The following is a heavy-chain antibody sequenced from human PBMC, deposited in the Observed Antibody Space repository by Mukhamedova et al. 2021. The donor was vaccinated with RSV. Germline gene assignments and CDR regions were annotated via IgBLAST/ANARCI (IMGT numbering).Heavy chain of an antibody. Sequence: VRQAPGKGLEWVSSISSSSSYIYYADSVKGRFTISRDNAKNSLYLQMNSLRAEDTAVYYCARELIVVVPAALGDDAFDIWGQGP. CDR3: ARELIVVVPAALGDDAFDI. D-gene: IGHD2-2*01. J-gene: IGHJ3*02. CDR2: ISSSSSYI. V-gene: IGHV3-21*01.